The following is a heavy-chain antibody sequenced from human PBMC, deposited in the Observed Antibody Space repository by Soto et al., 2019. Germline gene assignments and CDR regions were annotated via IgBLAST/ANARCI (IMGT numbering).Heavy chain of an antibody. CDR2: ISYGGST. D-gene: IGHD5-18*01. V-gene: IGHV4-31*03. Sequence: QVQLQESGPGLVKPSQTLSLTCTVSGGSINSGGYCWSWIRQHPGKGLDWIGCISYGGSTSYNPSLESRVTISVDTSKNQFSLKLTSVTAADTGVYSCSRGILVWGQGALITVSS. CDR1: GGSINSGGYC. J-gene: IGHJ4*02. CDR3: SRGILV.